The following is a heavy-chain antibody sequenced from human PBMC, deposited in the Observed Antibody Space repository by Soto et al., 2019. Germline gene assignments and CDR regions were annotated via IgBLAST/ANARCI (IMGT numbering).Heavy chain of an antibody. CDR2: IYYSGST. Sequence: SETLSLTCTVSCGSISSSSYYWGWIRQPPGKGLEWIGSIYYSGSTYYNPSLKSRVTISVDTSKSQFSLKLSSVTAADTAVYYCAKDSGYNYGYFRWFDPWGQGTLVTVSS. V-gene: IGHV4-39*07. CDR3: AKDSGYNYGYFRWFDP. J-gene: IGHJ5*02. D-gene: IGHD5-18*01. CDR1: CGSISSSSYY.